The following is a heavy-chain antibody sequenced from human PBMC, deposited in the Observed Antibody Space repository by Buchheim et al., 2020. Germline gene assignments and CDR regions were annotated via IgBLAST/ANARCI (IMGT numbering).Heavy chain of an antibody. CDR1: GYTFTSYY. D-gene: IGHD3-3*01. Sequence: QVQLVQSGAEVKKPGASVKVSCKASGYTFTSYYMHWVRQAPGQGLEWMGIINPSGGSTSYAQKFQGRVTMTRDTSTSTVYMELSSLRSEDTAVYYCARGYKPPPLYYDFWSGYYDLTTYYYGMDVWGQGTT. CDR2: INPSGGST. CDR3: ARGYKPPPLYYDFWSGYYDLTTYYYGMDV. J-gene: IGHJ6*02. V-gene: IGHV1-46*03.